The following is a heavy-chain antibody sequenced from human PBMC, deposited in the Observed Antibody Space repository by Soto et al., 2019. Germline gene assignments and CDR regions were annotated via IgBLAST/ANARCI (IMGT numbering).Heavy chain of an antibody. CDR1: GGSISGSY. CDR3: ARSVAVPGAHIDY. J-gene: IGHJ4*02. CDR2: VYYTGST. D-gene: IGHD6-19*01. V-gene: IGHV4-59*01. Sequence: SETLSLTCSVSGGSISGSYWSWIRQPPGKGLEWLGYVYYTGSTNYSPSLKSRVSISVDTSKNEFSLRLSSVTAADTAVYFCARSVAVPGAHIDYWGQGTQVTVSS.